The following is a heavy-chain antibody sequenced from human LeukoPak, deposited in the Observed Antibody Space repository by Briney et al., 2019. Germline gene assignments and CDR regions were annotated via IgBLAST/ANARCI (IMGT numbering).Heavy chain of an antibody. CDR2: IYYSGST. Sequence: SETLSLTCTVSGGSISSSSYYWGWVRQPPGKGLEWIGSIYYSGSTYYNPSLKSRVTISVDTSKNQFSLKLSSVTAADTAVYYCARVRSVRCIDYWGQGTLVTVSS. CDR1: GGSISSSSYY. J-gene: IGHJ4*02. CDR3: ARVRSVRCIDY. V-gene: IGHV4-39*07. D-gene: IGHD3-10*01.